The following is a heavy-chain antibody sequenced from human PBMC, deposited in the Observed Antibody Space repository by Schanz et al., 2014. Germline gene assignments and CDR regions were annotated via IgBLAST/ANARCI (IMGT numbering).Heavy chain of an antibody. J-gene: IGHJ4*02. V-gene: IGHV1-46*03. D-gene: IGHD6-13*01. CDR1: GYTFTSYY. Sequence: QVQLVQSGAAVKKPGASVKVSCKASGYTFTSYYMHWVRQAPGQGLEWMGIINPSGGSTSYAQKFQGRVTMTRDTSTSTVYMELSCLRAEDTAVYYCARDGEAAAGWDYWGQGTLVTVSS. CDR3: ARDGEAAAGWDY. CDR2: INPSGGST.